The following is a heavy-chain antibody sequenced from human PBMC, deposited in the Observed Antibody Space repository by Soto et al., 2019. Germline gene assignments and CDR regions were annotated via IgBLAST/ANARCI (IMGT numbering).Heavy chain of an antibody. V-gene: IGHV1-2*04. CDR3: ARDSTGRVEDGYFDY. Sequence: ASVKVSCKASGYTFTGYYMHWVRQAPGQGLEWMGWINPNSGGTNYAQKFQGWVTTTRDTSISTAYMELSRLRSDDTAVYYCARDSTGRVEDGYFDYWGQGTLGTVS. CDR2: INPNSGGT. J-gene: IGHJ4*02. CDR1: GYTFTGYY.